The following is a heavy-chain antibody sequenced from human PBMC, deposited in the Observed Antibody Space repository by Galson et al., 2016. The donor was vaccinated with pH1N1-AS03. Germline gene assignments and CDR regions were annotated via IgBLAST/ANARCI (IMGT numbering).Heavy chain of an antibody. D-gene: IGHD4-17*01. CDR2: ISGYNGNT. CDR3: ARGDGALYSYCGLEV. J-gene: IGHJ6*01. V-gene: IGHV1-18*04. Sequence: SVKVSCKASGYKFTNYGFNWVRQAPGQGLEWMGWISGYNGNTNYAQSLQGRVTMTTDTSTSTAYMELRSLRSDDTAVYYCARGDGALYSYCGLEVWGQGSTVTVSS. CDR1: GYKFTNYG.